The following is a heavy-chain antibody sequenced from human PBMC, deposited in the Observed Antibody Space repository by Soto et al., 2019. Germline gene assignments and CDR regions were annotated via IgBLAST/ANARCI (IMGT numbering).Heavy chain of an antibody. CDR2: IYTSGST. Sequence: PSETLSLTCTVSGGSLSSYYWSWIRQPAGKGLEWIGRIYTSGSTNYNPSLMSRVTMSVDTSKNQFSLKLSSVTAADTAVYYCARSRMRLRVNWFDPWGQGTLVTVSS. CDR3: ARSRMRLRVNWFDP. CDR1: GGSLSSYY. D-gene: IGHD3-16*01. J-gene: IGHJ5*02. V-gene: IGHV4-4*07.